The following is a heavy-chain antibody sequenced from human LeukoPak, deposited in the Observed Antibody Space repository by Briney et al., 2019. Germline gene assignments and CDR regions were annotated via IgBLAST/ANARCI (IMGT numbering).Heavy chain of an antibody. D-gene: IGHD2-15*01. Sequence: GGSLRLSCAASGFTFSGYWMQWVRQAPGKGLVWVSRINGDGSGTSYEDSVKGRFTISRDNAENTLYLQMNSLRADDTAVYYCARVGGSWFSDYWGQGTLVTVSS. J-gene: IGHJ4*02. V-gene: IGHV3-74*01. CDR2: INGDGSGT. CDR1: GFTFSGYW. CDR3: ARVGGSWFSDY.